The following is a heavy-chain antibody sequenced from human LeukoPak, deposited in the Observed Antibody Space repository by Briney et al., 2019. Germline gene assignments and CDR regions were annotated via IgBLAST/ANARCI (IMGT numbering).Heavy chain of an antibody. V-gene: IGHV3-74*01. D-gene: IGHD1-14*01. CDR1: GFTFSSYW. CDR3: AGGPAY. CDR2: ISIDGSTT. Sequence: GGSLRLSCVGSGFTFSSYWMHWVRQGPGKGLEWVSRISIDGSTTTYADSVKGRFTNSRDNDKKTAYLQMNSLRAEDTAVYYCAGGPAYWGQGTLVTVSS. J-gene: IGHJ4*02.